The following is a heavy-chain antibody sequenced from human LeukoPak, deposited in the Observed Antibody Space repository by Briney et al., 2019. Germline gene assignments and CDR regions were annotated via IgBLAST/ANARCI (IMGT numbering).Heavy chain of an antibody. CDR3: AKDSSSGWPDY. CDR2: ISDDGRIK. CDR1: GFSFSRYD. D-gene: IGHD6-19*01. J-gene: IGHJ4*02. V-gene: IGHV3-30*04. Sequence: GRSLRLSCVASGFSFSRYDMHWVRQAPGKGLEWVAVISDDGRIKVYGDSVKGRLTISRDNSKNTLYLQMNGLRAEDTAVYYCAKDSSSGWPDYWGQGTLVTVSS.